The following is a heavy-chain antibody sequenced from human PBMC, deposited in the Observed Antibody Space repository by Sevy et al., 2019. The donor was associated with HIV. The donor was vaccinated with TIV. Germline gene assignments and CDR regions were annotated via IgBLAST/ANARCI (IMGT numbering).Heavy chain of an antibody. CDR1: GYSFPSHD. Sequence: ASVKVSCKASGYSFPSHDINWVRQASGQGLEWMGWMKPNSGNTGYAQKLKGRVTLTRNTSISTAYMEVSSLTSEDTAVYYCARTGGTFDVWGQGTMVTVSS. J-gene: IGHJ3*01. CDR2: MKPNSGNT. CDR3: ARTGGTFDV. V-gene: IGHV1-8*01. D-gene: IGHD1-26*01.